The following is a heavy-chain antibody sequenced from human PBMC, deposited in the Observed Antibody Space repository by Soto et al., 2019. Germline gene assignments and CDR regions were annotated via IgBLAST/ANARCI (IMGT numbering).Heavy chain of an antibody. CDR2: ISSSGTTI. D-gene: IGHD4-17*01. V-gene: IGHV3-11*01. Sequence: PGGSLRLSCAASGFTFSDYYMSWIRQAPGKGLEWVSYISSSGTTIYYADSVKGRFTISRDNAKNSLFLQMNSLRAEDTAVYYCARDTYGDYVYGYYGMDVWGQGTTVTVS. J-gene: IGHJ6*02. CDR3: ARDTYGDYVYGYYGMDV. CDR1: GFTFSDYY.